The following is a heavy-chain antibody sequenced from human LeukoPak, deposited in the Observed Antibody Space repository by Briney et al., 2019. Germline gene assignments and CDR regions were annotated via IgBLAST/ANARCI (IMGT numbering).Heavy chain of an antibody. CDR2: INHSGST. CDR3: ARARSSWYSDY. J-gene: IGHJ4*02. CDR1: GGSFSGYY. D-gene: IGHD6-13*01. Sequence: PSETLSLTCAVYGGSFSGYYWSWIRQPPGKGLEWIGEINHSGSTNYNPSLKSRVTISVDTSKNQFSLKLSSVTAADTAVYYCARARSSWYSDYWGQGTLVTVSS. V-gene: IGHV4-34*01.